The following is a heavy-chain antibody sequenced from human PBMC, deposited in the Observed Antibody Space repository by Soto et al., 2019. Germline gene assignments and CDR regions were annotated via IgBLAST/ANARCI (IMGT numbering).Heavy chain of an antibody. J-gene: IGHJ2*01. CDR1: GFTFSSYA. V-gene: IGHV3-23*01. CDR2: ISGSGGST. Sequence: PGGSLRLSCAASGFTFSSYAMSWVRQAPGKGLEWVSAISGSGGSTYYVDSVKGRFTISRDNAKNSLYLQMNSLRAEDTAVYYCAKRVWYFDLWGRGTLVTVSS. CDR3: AKRVWYFDL.